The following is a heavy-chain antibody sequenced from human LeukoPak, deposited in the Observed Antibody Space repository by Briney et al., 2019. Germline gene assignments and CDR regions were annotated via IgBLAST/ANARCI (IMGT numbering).Heavy chain of an antibody. Sequence: ASVKVSCKASGYTFTSYYMHWVRQAPGQGLEWMGIINPSGGSTSYAQKFQERVTITRDMSTSTAYMELSNLRSEDTAVYYCAADLGGAAAGNLDYWGQGTLVTVSS. J-gene: IGHJ4*02. CDR3: AADLGGAAAGNLDY. V-gene: IGHV1-46*01. D-gene: IGHD6-13*01. CDR1: GYTFTSYY. CDR2: INPSGGST.